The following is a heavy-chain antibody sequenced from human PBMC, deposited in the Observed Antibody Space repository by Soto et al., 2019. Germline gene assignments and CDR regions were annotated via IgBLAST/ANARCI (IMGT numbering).Heavy chain of an antibody. CDR2: MSYSGST. Sequence: QVQLQESGPGLVRPSQTLSLTCTVSGASISSDGYYWGWIRQHPGKGLEYIAYMSYSGSTYYNPSLKSRVTMSVDASKNQFSLKPSSVTAADTAVYYCARSRQTVTSRFDFWGQGARVTVSS. J-gene: IGHJ4*02. CDR3: ARSRQTVTSRFDF. D-gene: IGHD4-17*01. V-gene: IGHV4-31*03. CDR1: GASISSDGYY.